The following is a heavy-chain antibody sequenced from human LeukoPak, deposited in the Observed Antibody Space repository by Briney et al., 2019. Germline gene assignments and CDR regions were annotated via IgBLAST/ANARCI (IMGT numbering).Heavy chain of an antibody. CDR3: ARVTSYGGNSGWYFDL. Sequence: PSETLSLTCTVSGGSISSGGYYWSWIRQPPGKGLEWIGYIYHSGSTYYNPSLKSRVTISLDTSKNLFSLRLSSVTAADTAIYYCARVTSYGGNSGWYFDLWGRGTLVTVSS. J-gene: IGHJ2*01. CDR1: GGSISSGGYY. V-gene: IGHV4-30-2*01. D-gene: IGHD4-23*01. CDR2: IYHSGST.